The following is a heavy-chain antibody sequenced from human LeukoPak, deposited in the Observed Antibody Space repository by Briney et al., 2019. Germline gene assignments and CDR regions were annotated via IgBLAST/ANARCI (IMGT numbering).Heavy chain of an antibody. CDR1: GFTFSTYA. CDR2: IYYSGGT. CDR3: ARERSYYDMDV. V-gene: IGHV4-30-4*01. J-gene: IGHJ6*02. Sequence: LRLSCAASGFTFSTYAMSWIRQPPGKGLEWIGYIYYSGGTYYNPSLKSRVTISLGTSENQFSLKLSSVTAADTAVYYCARERSYYDMDVWGQGTTVTVSS.